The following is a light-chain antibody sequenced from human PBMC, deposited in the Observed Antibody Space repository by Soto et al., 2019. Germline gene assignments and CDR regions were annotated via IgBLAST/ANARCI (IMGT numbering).Light chain of an antibody. V-gene: IGKV3-20*01. CDR1: QSVSSN. J-gene: IGKJ1*01. CDR3: QQLGHSLWP. Sequence: EVGLTQSPATLSVSPGERATLSCRASQSVSSNLAWYQQKPGQAPRLLIFGASNRATGIPDRFSGSGSGTDFTLTITRLEPEDFAGYYCQQLGHSLWPFGQGTKVDIK. CDR2: GAS.